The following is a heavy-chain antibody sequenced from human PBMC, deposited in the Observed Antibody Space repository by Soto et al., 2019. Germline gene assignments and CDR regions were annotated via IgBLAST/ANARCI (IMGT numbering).Heavy chain of an antibody. V-gene: IGHV3-30-3*01. D-gene: IGHD3-10*01. CDR1: GLTFSSFA. J-gene: IGHJ4*02. CDR2: ISYDGSSK. CDR3: ARGDGSGSYLLDY. Sequence: QVQLVESGGGVVQPGRSLRLSCAASGLTFSSFAVHWVRQAPGKGLEWVAFISYDGSSKYHADSVNGRFTISRDNSKNTLYLQMNSLRAEDTAVYHCARGDGSGSYLLDYWGQGTLVTVSS.